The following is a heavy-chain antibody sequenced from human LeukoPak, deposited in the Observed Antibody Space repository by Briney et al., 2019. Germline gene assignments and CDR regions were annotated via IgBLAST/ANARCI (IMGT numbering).Heavy chain of an antibody. V-gene: IGHV3-33*01. D-gene: IGHD3-10*01. CDR1: GFTFSNYG. Sequence: QTGGSLRLSCAASGFTFSNYGMHWVRQAPGNGLEWVAVIWDDASNKFYGDSVKGRFTIARDNSKNTLYLQMSSLRAEDTAICYCARAGEGFDTWGQGTKVTVSS. CDR2: IWDDASNK. J-gene: IGHJ3*02. CDR3: ARAGEGFDT.